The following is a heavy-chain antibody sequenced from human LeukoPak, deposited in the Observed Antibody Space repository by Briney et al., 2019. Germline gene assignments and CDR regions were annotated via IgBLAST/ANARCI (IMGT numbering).Heavy chain of an antibody. Sequence: PSETLSLTCAVYGGSFSGYYWSWVRHLPGKGLEWIGEINHSGSTNYNPSLKSRVTISVDTSKNQFSLKLSSVTAADTAVYYCARGAGEQQLWGQGTLVTVSS. CDR3: ARGAGEQQL. J-gene: IGHJ4*02. CDR2: INHSGST. D-gene: IGHD6-13*01. V-gene: IGHV4-34*01. CDR1: GGSFSGYY.